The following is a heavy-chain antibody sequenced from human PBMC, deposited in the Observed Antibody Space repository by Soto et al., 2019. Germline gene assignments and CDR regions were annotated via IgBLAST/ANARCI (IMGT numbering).Heavy chain of an antibody. Sequence: PSETLSLTCTVSGGSISSGDYYWSWIRQPPGKGLEWIGYIYYSGSTYYNPSLKSRVTISVDTSKNQFSLKLSSVTAADTAVYYCARDDCSGGSCYPDYWGQGTLVTVSS. CDR2: IYYSGST. J-gene: IGHJ4*02. D-gene: IGHD2-15*01. CDR1: GGSISSGDYY. V-gene: IGHV4-30-4*01. CDR3: ARDDCSGGSCYPDY.